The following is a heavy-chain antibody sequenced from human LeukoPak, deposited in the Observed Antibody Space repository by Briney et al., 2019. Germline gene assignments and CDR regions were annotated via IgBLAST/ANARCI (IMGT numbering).Heavy chain of an antibody. D-gene: IGHD3-9*01. CDR1: GFTFSSYG. CDR3: ARDGYDILTGYPHDNWFDP. CDR2: IWYDGSNK. Sequence: PGRSLRLSCAASGFTFSSYGMHWVRQAPGKGLEWVAVIWYDGSNKYYADSVKGRFTISRDSSKNTLYLQMNSLRAEDTAVYYCARDGYDILTGYPHDNWFDPWGQGTLVTVSS. V-gene: IGHV3-33*01. J-gene: IGHJ5*02.